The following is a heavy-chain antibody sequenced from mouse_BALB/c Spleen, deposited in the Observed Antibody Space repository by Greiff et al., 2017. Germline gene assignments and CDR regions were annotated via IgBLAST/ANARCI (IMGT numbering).Heavy chain of an antibody. V-gene: IGHV5-6-5*01. CDR1: GFTFSSYA. CDR2: ISSGGST. D-gene: IGHD2-1*01. J-gene: IGHJ4*01. Sequence: EVKLQESGGGLVKPGGSLKLSCAASGFTFSSYAMSWVRQTPEKRLEWVASISSGGSTYYPDSVKGRFTISRDNARNILYLQMSSLRSEDTAMYYCARGGGNYYAMDYWGQGTSVTVSS. CDR3: ARGGGNYYAMDY.